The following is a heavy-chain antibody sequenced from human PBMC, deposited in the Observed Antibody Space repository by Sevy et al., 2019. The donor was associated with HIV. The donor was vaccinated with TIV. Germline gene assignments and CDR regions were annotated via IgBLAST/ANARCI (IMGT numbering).Heavy chain of an antibody. CDR1: GFTFNNYW. D-gene: IGHD2-21*01. CDR2: IKQDGSDK. J-gene: IGHJ4*02. CDR3: VRDERAIASHFDY. Sequence: GGSLRLSCAASGFTFNNYWMTWVRQAPGKGLEWVANIKQDGSDKYYMESVKGRFNISRDNTKNSLFLQMNSLRDDDTAMYFCVRDERAIASHFDYWGRGTLVTVSS. V-gene: IGHV3-7*01.